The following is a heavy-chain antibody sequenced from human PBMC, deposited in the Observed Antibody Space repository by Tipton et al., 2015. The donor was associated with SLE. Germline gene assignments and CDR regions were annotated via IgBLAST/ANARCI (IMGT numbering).Heavy chain of an antibody. D-gene: IGHD3-10*02. J-gene: IGHJ4*02. Sequence: GSLRLSCAASGFTFSNYAMHWVRQAPGKGLEWVSYISSSGSTKYYADSVKGRFTISRDNAKNSLYLQMNSLRPEDTALYYCAREGLYDRRYFDYWGQGILVTVSS. CDR3: AREGLYDRRYFDY. CDR1: GFTFSNYA. CDR2: ISSSGSTK. V-gene: IGHV3-48*03.